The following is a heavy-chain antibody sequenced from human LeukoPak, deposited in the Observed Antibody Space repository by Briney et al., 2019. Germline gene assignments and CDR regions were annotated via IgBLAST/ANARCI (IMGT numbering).Heavy chain of an antibody. V-gene: IGHV4-4*07. CDR3: ATREADRGSCYDH. CDR1: GISISSCI. Sequence: SETLSLTCTASGISISSCIWGLGRQPAGKGLEWIGRIYTSGNTKYNPSLSSRVTMSLDTSQKRFSLKVNSVTAADPAYYYCATREADRGSCYDHWGQGTLVTVSS. J-gene: IGHJ5*02. D-gene: IGHD1-26*01. CDR2: IYTSGNT.